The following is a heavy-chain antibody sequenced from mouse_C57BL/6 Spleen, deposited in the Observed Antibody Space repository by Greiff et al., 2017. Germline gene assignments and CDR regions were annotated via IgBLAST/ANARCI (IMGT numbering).Heavy chain of an antibody. CDR1: GFTFSDYG. CDR3: ARDGSSGAY. CDR2: ISSGSSTI. J-gene: IGHJ3*01. V-gene: IGHV5-17*01. D-gene: IGHD1-1*01. Sequence: EVQLVESGGGLVKPGGSLKLSCAASGFTFSDYGMHWVRQAPEKGLEWVAYISSGSSTIYYADTVKGRFTISRDNAKNTLFLQMTSLRSEDTAMYYCARDGSSGAYWGQGTLVTVSA.